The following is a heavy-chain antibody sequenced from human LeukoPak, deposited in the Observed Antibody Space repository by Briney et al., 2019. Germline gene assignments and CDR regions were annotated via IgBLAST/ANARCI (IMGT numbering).Heavy chain of an antibody. Sequence: GGSLRLSCAASGFTFSSYAMSWVRQAPGKGLEWVSAISGSGGSTYYVDSVKGRFTISRDNSKNTLYLQMNSLRAEDTAVYYCARVGGYSGYVFDYWGQGTLVTVSS. J-gene: IGHJ4*02. CDR1: GFTFSSYA. V-gene: IGHV3-23*01. CDR2: ISGSGGST. D-gene: IGHD5-12*01. CDR3: ARVGGYSGYVFDY.